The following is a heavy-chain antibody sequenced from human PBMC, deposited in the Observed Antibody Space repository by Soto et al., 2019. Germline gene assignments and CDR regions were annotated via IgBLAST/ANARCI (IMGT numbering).Heavy chain of an antibody. CDR1: GGSFSGYY. CDR3: ARVDIVVVTAYDY. V-gene: IGHV4-34*01. Sequence: PSETLSLTCAVYGGSFSGYYWSWIRQPPGKGLEWIGEINHSGSTNYNPSLKSRVTISVDTSKNQFSLKLSSVTAADTAVYYCARVDIVVVTAYDYWGQGTLVTVS. D-gene: IGHD2-21*02. CDR2: INHSGST. J-gene: IGHJ4*02.